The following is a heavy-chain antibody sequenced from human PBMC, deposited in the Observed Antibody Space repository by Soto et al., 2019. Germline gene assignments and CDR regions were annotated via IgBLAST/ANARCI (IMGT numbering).Heavy chain of an antibody. J-gene: IGHJ3*02. D-gene: IGHD3-16*01. CDR3: ARDNWGSRGSYDAFDI. Sequence: ASVKVSCKASGYTFTGYYMHWVRQAPGQGLEWMGWINPNSGGTNYAQKFQGWVTMTRDTSISTAYMELSRLRSDDTAVYYCARDNWGSRGSYDAFDIWGQGTMVTVSS. V-gene: IGHV1-2*04. CDR1: GYTFTGYY. CDR2: INPNSGGT.